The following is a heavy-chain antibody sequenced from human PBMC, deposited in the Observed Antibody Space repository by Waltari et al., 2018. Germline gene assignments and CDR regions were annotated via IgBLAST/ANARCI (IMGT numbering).Heavy chain of an antibody. V-gene: IGHV3-74*01. Sequence: EVQLVESGGGLVQPGGSLRLSCEASGFTLSSSYMHWVRQVPGKGLVWVSRINTDGSSANYADSVKGRFTISRDNSKNTLYLQMNSLRAEDTAVYYCARGGVTYCSSTSCYIGDYFDYWGQGTLVTVSS. CDR3: ARGGVTYCSSTSCYIGDYFDY. D-gene: IGHD2-2*02. CDR2: INTDGSSA. CDR1: GFTLSSSY. J-gene: IGHJ4*02.